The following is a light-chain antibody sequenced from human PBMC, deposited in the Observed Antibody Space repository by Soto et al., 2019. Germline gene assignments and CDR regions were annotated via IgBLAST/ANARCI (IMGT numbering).Light chain of an antibody. CDR1: QSLSRGS. Sequence: EIVLTQSPGTLSLSPGERATLSCRASQSLSRGSLAWYQQKPGQAPRLLIYSASNRATGIPDRFSGSGSGTDFTLTISRLEPEDFAVYYCQQYESPPPFIIGPGTKVDIK. CDR3: QQYESPPPFI. V-gene: IGKV3-20*01. J-gene: IGKJ3*01. CDR2: SAS.